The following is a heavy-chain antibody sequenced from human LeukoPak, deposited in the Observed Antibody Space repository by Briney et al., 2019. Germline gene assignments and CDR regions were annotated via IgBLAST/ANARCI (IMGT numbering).Heavy chain of an antibody. V-gene: IGHV1-8*03. D-gene: IGHD3-22*01. CDR2: MNPNSGNT. J-gene: IGHJ4*02. CDR3: AREDYYSSGSSDY. CDR1: GYNFIDYY. Sequence: ASVKVSCKTSGYNFIDYYVYWVRQATGQGLEWMGWMNPNSGNTAYAQKFQGRVTITRNTSISTAYMELSSLRSEDTAIYYCAREDYYSSGSSDYWGQGTLVTVSS.